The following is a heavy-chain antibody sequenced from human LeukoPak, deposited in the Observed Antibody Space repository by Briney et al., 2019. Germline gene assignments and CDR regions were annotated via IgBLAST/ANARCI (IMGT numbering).Heavy chain of an antibody. V-gene: IGHV3-64D*06. J-gene: IGHJ5*02. CDR2: ISSNGGST. CDR1: RFTFSSYA. Sequence: GGSLRVSRLASRFTFSSYAMHWVRQAPGKGMEYVSAISSNGGSTYYADSVKGRLTISKDNSKHTLYLQMSSLRAEDTAEYYCVKSMVRGINWFDPWGQGTLVTVSS. CDR3: VKSMVRGINWFDP. D-gene: IGHD3-10*01.